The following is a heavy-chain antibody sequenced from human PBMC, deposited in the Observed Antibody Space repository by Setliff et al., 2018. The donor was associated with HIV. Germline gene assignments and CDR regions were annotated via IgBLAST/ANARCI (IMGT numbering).Heavy chain of an antibody. CDR3: ARGQGFVWGSSLDAFDI. V-gene: IGHV5-10-1*01. D-gene: IGHD3-16*01. Sequence: LGESLKISCQGSGYRFTNNWINWVRQMPGKGLEWMGRINPSDSDVHYSPAFQRHVTISADKSISGAYLQWSSLKASDSATYYCARGQGFVWGSSLDAFDIWGQGTMVTVS. CDR1: GYRFTNNW. CDR2: INPSDSDV. J-gene: IGHJ3*02.